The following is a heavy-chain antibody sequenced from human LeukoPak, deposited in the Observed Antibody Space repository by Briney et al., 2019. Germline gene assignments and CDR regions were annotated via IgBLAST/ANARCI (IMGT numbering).Heavy chain of an antibody. J-gene: IGHJ4*02. Sequence: EASVKVSCKSSGYTFTGYYMHWVRQAPGQGLEWMGWINPNSGGTNYAQKFQGWVTMTRDTSISTAYMELSRLRSDDTAVYDCARYYGDYEGFDYWGQGTLVTVSS. V-gene: IGHV1-2*04. CDR2: INPNSGGT. CDR3: ARYYGDYEGFDY. CDR1: GYTFTGYY. D-gene: IGHD4-17*01.